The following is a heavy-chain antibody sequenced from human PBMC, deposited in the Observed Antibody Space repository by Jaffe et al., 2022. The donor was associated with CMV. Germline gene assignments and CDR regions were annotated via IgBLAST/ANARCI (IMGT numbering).Heavy chain of an antibody. CDR1: GYSFTSYW. V-gene: IGHV5-51*01. CDR3: ARQDALFATLKYCSGGSCYGQLWFDP. Sequence: EVQLVQSGAEVKKPGESLKISCKGSGYSFTSYWIGWVRQMPGKGLEWMGIIYPGDSDTRYSPSFQGQVTISADKSISTAYLQWSSLKASDTAMYYCARQDALFATLKYCSGGSCYGQLWFDPWGQGTLVTVSS. J-gene: IGHJ5*02. D-gene: IGHD2-15*01. CDR2: IYPGDSDT.